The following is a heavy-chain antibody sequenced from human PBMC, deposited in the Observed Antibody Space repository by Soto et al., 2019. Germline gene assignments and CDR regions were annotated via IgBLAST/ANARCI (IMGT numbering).Heavy chain of an antibody. Sequence: LGESLKISCKGSGYSFTSYWIGWVRQMPGKGLEWMGIIYPGDSDTRYSPSFQGQVTISADKSISTAYLQWSSLKASDTAMYYCARHAVDSSGYYNLNWFDPWGQGTLVTVSS. V-gene: IGHV5-51*01. CDR1: GYSFTSYW. CDR3: ARHAVDSSGYYNLNWFDP. J-gene: IGHJ5*02. D-gene: IGHD3-22*01. CDR2: IYPGDSDT.